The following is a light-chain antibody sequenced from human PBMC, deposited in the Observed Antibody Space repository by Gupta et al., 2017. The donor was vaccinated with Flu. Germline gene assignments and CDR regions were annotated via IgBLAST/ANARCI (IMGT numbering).Light chain of an antibody. CDR1: ESISNY. J-gene: IGKJ1*01. Sequence: DIQMTQSPSSLSASVGDRVTIVCRASESISNYLNWYQQKPGRAPELLIFAASKVRSPVPSRFSGRRSGTEFTVTIIRLQPEDFATYYCHQSYTVPRTFGQGTKLEIK. CDR2: AAS. CDR3: HQSYTVPRT. V-gene: IGKV1-39*01.